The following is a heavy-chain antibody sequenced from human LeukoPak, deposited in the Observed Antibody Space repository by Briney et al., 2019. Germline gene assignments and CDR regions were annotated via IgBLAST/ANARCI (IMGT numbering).Heavy chain of an antibody. Sequence: GGSLRLSCAASGFTFSDYDMSWIRQAPGKGLEWVSYISSSGSTIYYADSVKGRFTISRDNAKNSLYLQMNSLRAEDTAVYYCARAAYYYDSSGYSLRYWGQGTLDTVSS. CDR2: ISSSGSTI. V-gene: IGHV3-11*01. D-gene: IGHD3-22*01. CDR3: ARAAYYYDSSGYSLRY. J-gene: IGHJ4*02. CDR1: GFTFSDYD.